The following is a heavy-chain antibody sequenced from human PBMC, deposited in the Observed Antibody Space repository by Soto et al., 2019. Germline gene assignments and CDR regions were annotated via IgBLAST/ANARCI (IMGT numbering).Heavy chain of an antibody. D-gene: IGHD6-19*01. J-gene: IGHJ3*02. CDR2: INSDGSSS. CDR3: ASPGRYSSGWRNAFDI. V-gene: IGHV3-74*01. CDR1: GFPFSNHW. Sequence: GSLRLSWSASGFPFSNHWMDWVRQAPGKGVVWVSRINSDGSSSSYADSVKGRFTISRDNAKNTLSLQMNSLRAEDTAVYYCASPGRYSSGWRNAFDIWGQGTMVTVSS.